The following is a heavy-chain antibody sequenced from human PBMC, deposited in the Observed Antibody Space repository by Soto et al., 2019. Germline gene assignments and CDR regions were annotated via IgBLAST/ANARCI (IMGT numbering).Heavy chain of an antibody. CDR1: GYTFTSYD. J-gene: IGHJ5*02. Sequence: QVQLVQSGAEVKKPGASVKVSCKASGYTFTSYDIIWVRQATGQGLEWMGWMNPSTGNTDSAEKFQGRSTMSRNTSISTVYMELSSLSFEDTAVYSCARGRIIVAGGFDPWGQGTLVPVSS. CDR3: ARGRIIVAGGFDP. CDR2: MNPSTGNT. D-gene: IGHD6-19*01. V-gene: IGHV1-8*01.